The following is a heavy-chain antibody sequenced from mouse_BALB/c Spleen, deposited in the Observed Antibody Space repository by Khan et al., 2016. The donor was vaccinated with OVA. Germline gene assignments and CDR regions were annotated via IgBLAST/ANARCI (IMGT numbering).Heavy chain of an antibody. V-gene: IGHV2-6-2*01. CDR1: GFSLTSFA. CDR3: ARHQFPLSMDS. J-gene: IGHJ4*01. Sequence: VQLVESGPDLVAPSQSLSITCSVSGFSLTSFAIHWVRQPPGKGLEWLVVIWSDGRTNYNSSLKSRLSISKDNSKSQVFLKINSLQTDDTAMYYCARHQFPLSMDSWGQGTSVTVSS. CDR2: IWSDGRT.